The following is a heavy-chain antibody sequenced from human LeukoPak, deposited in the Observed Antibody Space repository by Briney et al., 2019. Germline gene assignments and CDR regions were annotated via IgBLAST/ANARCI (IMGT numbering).Heavy chain of an antibody. CDR2: IYYSGST. CDR3: ASSYCSSTSCYYVRYYYYYMDD. V-gene: IGHV4-39*01. CDR1: GGSISSSSYY. J-gene: IGHJ6*03. Sequence: PPETLSLTCTVSGGSISSSSYYWGWIRQPPGKGLEWIGSIYYSGSTYYNPSLKSRVTISVDTSKNQFSLKLSSVTAADTAVYYCASSYCSSTSCYYVRYYYYYMDDWGKGTTVTVSS. D-gene: IGHD2-2*01.